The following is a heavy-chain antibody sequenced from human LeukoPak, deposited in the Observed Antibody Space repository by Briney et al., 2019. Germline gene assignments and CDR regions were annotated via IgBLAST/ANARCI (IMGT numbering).Heavy chain of an antibody. CDR3: ARDGHCSGGACNFDY. J-gene: IGHJ4*02. CDR2: ISSSSYI. CDR1: GFTFSSYS. Sequence: GGSLRLSCAASGFTFSSYSMNWVRQAPGKGLEWVSSISSSSYIYYADSVKGRFTISRDNAKNSLYLQINSLRAEDTAVYYGARDGHCSGGACNFDYWGQGTLVTVSS. D-gene: IGHD2-8*02. V-gene: IGHV3-21*01.